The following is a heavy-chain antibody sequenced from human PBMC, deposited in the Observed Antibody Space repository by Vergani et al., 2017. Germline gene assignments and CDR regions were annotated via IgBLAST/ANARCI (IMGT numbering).Heavy chain of an antibody. J-gene: IGHJ6*03. D-gene: IGHD3-10*01. CDR1: GYTFTGYY. CDR2: INPNSGGT. V-gene: IGHV1-2*02. CDR3: AIEATPGDYYYYYMDV. Sequence: QVQLVQSGAEVKKPGASVKVSCKASGYTFTGYYMHWVRPAPGQGLEWMGWINPNSGGTNYAQKFQGRVTMTRDTSISTAYLELRRLRSYDTAVYYCAIEATPGDYYYYYMDVWGKGTTVTVSS.